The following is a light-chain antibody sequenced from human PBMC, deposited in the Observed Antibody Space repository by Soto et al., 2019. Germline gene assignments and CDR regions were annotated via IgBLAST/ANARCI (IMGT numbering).Light chain of an antibody. J-gene: IGLJ1*01. CDR3: AAWDDSLSGHYV. V-gene: IGLV2-23*01. CDR2: EGN. Sequence: QSVLTQPASVSGSPGQSITISCTGTSRDVGGYNLVSWYQQHPGKAPKLMIYEGNKRPSGVSNRFSGSKSGNTASLTISGLQAEDEADYYCAAWDDSLSGHYVFGTGTKVTVL. CDR1: SRDVGGYNL.